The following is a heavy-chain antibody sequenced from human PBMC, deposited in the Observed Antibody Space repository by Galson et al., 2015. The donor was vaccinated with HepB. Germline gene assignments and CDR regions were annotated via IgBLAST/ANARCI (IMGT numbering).Heavy chain of an antibody. Sequence: SVKVSCKASGGTFSSYTISWVRQAPGQGLEWMGRIIPILCIANYAQKFQGRVTITADKSTSTAYMELRSLRSDDTAVYYCARDLAYDYVWGSYRYRSGPLDYWGQGTLVTVSS. V-gene: IGHV1-69*04. D-gene: IGHD3-16*02. J-gene: IGHJ4*02. CDR3: ARDLAYDYVWGSYRYRSGPLDY. CDR1: GGTFSSYT. CDR2: IIPILCIA.